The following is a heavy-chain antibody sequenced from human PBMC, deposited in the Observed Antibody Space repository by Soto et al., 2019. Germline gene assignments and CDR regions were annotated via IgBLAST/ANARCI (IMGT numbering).Heavy chain of an antibody. Sequence: SAKVSCTALGYALSSYYMHWVLHAPGQGREWRGIINPSSGSTSFSQKFQDRVTMTRDTSTSTVYMELSSLRSDDTAVYYCARDQRHYDILTGYYFYRMDVWGQGTTVTVSS. J-gene: IGHJ6*02. CDR1: GYALSSYY. D-gene: IGHD3-9*01. CDR3: ARDQRHYDILTGYYFYRMDV. V-gene: IGHV1-46*01. CDR2: INPSSGST.